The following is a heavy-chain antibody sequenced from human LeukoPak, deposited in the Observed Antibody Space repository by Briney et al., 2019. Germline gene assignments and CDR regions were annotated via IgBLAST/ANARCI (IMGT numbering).Heavy chain of an antibody. D-gene: IGHD4-23*01. CDR2: IYYSGST. V-gene: IGHV4-39*01. CDR1: GGSISSSSYY. J-gene: IGHJ4*02. Sequence: SETLSLTCTVSGGSISSSSYYWGWIRQPPGKGLEWIGSIYYSGSTYYNPSLKSRVTISVDTSKNQFSLKLSSVTAADTAVYYCARQLLSYGGTSGYFDYWGQGTLVTVSS. CDR3: ARQLLSYGGTSGYFDY.